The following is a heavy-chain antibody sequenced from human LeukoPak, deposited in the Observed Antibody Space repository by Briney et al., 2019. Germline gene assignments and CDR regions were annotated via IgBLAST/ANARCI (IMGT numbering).Heavy chain of an antibody. CDR1: GYSFTSYW. CDR3: ARLAGYYGSGSYYNWFDP. V-gene: IGHV5-51*01. D-gene: IGHD3-10*01. CDR2: IYPGDSDT. Sequence: GESLKISCKDSGYSFTSYWIAWVRQMPGEGLEWMGIIYPGDSDTRYSPSFQGQVTISADKSISTAYLQWSSLKASDTAMYYCARLAGYYGSGSYYNWFDPWGQGTLVTVSS. J-gene: IGHJ5*02.